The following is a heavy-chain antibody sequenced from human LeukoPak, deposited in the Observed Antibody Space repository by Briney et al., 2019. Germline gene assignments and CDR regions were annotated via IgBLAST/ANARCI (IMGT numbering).Heavy chain of an antibody. CDR2: IHPGRGDT. CDR3: ARDHNWGPDY. CDR1: GYTFTDHY. Sequence: ASVKVSCKALGYTFTDHYFHWLRQAPGQGLEWMGWIHPGRGDTNYAQKFQGRVSLTRDTSISTAYMELSRLTSDDTAVYYCARDHNWGPDYWGQGTLVSVSA. J-gene: IGHJ4*02. D-gene: IGHD7-27*01. V-gene: IGHV1-2*02.